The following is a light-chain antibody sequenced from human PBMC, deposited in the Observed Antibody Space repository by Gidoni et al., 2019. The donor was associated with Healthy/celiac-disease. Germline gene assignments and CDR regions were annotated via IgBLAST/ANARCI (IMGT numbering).Light chain of an antibody. CDR3: QAWDSSTAYV. V-gene: IGLV3-1*01. Sequence: SYELTPPPTVPVSPGQTASITCPGDKLGDKYACWYQQKQTQSPVLVIYQDSKRPSGIPERFSGSSSGNTATLTISGTQAMEEADYYCQAWDSSTAYVFGTGTKVTVL. CDR1: KLGDKY. J-gene: IGLJ1*01. CDR2: QDS.